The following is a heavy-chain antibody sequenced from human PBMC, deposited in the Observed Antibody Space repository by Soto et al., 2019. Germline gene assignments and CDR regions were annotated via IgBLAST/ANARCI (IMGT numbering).Heavy chain of an antibody. D-gene: IGHD3-3*01. CDR3: ARDGRTGGGNYFLRFLEWSRIDY. J-gene: IGHJ4*02. Sequence: GGSLRLSCAASGFTFSSYAMHWVRQAPGKGLEWVAVISYDGSNKYYADSVKGRFTISRDNSKNTLYLQMNSLRAEDTAVYYCARDGRTGGGNYFLRFLEWSRIDYWGQGTLVTVSS. CDR1: GFTFSSYA. V-gene: IGHV3-30-3*01. CDR2: ISYDGSNK.